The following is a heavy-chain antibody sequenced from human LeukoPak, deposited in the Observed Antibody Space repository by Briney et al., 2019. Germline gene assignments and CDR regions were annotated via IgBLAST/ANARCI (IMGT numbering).Heavy chain of an antibody. V-gene: IGHV3-23*01. J-gene: IGHJ4*02. CDR1: GFTFSSYA. Sequence: GGSLRLSCAASGFTFSSYAMSWVRQAPGKGLEWVSAISGSGGSTYYADSVKGRFTISRDNSKNTLCLQMNSLRAEDTAVYYCAKDGNSGYDSEYFDYWGQGTLVTVSS. CDR3: AKDGNSGYDSEYFDY. CDR2: ISGSGGST. D-gene: IGHD5-12*01.